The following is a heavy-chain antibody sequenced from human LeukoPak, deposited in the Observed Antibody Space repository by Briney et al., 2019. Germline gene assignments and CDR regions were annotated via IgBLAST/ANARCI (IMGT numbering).Heavy chain of an antibody. CDR1: GYTFNSYG. CDR2: INPSGGST. D-gene: IGHD2-15*01. CDR3: ATVNPRRYCSGGSCYFFDY. J-gene: IGHJ4*02. V-gene: IGHV1-46*02. Sequence: ASVKVSCKASGYTFNSYGISWVRQAPGQGLEWMGIINPSGGSTSYAQKFQGRVTMTEDTSTDTAYMELSSLRSEDTAVYYCATVNPRRYCSGGSCYFFDYWGQGTLVTVSS.